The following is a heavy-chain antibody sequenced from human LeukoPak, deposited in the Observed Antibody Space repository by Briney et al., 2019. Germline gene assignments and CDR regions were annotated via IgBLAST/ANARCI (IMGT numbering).Heavy chain of an antibody. CDR3: ARVSPEGTFYDY. CDR1: GFTLTSFY. CDR2: INPSVGST. J-gene: IGHJ4*02. Sequence: ASVKVSCKASGFTLTSFYMHWVRQAPGQGLEWMGVINPSVGSTSYAQKFQGRVTMTRDTSTSTVYMELSSLRSEDTAVYYCARVSPEGTFYDYWGQGTLVTVSS. V-gene: IGHV1-46*01. D-gene: IGHD2/OR15-2a*01.